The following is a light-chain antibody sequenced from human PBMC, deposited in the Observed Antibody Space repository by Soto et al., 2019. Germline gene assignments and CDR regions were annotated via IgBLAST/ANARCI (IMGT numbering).Light chain of an antibody. V-gene: IGLV2-14*01. CDR2: EVS. Sequence: QSALTQPASVSGSPGQSITISCTGTRSDVGSYNSIAWYQQLPGKAPRVMIYEVSSRPSGVSNRFSGSKSGNTASLTISGLQAEDEAYYYCSSYTTSTSVILFGGGTKLTVL. CDR3: SSYTTSTSVIL. CDR1: RSDVGSYNS. J-gene: IGLJ2*01.